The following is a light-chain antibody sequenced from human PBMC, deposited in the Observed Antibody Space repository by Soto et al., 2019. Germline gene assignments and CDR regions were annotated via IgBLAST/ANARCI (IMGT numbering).Light chain of an antibody. CDR2: GAS. J-gene: IGKJ2*01. CDR3: QQDSNWYT. CDR1: QSVRSN. Sequence: EIVMTQSPATLSVSPGERATLSCRASQSVRSNLAWYQQKPGQAPRLLIQGASTRATGIPARFSGSGSGTEFTLTSSSLQSEDCAVYYSQQDSNWYTFGQGTKLEIK. V-gene: IGKV3-15*01.